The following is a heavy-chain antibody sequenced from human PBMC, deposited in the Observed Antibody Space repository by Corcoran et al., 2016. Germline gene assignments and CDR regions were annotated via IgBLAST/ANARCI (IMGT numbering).Heavy chain of an antibody. Sequence: QVQLVQSGAEVKKPGSSVKVSCKASGGTFSSYAISWVRQAHGQGLEWMGGIIPIFGTANYAQKFQGRVTITADKSTSTAYIELSSLRSEDTAVYDCARDMSTVGGPYGKDVWGQGTTVTVSS. D-gene: IGHD3-16*01. CDR2: IIPIFGTA. CDR1: GGTFSSYA. J-gene: IGHJ6*02. CDR3: ARDMSTVGGPYGKDV. V-gene: IGHV1-69*14.